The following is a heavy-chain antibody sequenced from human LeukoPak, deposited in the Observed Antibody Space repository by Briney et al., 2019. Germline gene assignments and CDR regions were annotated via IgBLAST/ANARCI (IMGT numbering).Heavy chain of an antibody. J-gene: IGHJ4*02. CDR3: AKDKDTPATAQPQRGYLES. Sequence: GGSLRLSCAASGFTFGSYGMHWVRQAPGKGLEWVAVISSDGSNKYYADSVKGRFTISRDNSTNTLYLQKNSLRDEDTAVYFCAKDKDTPATAQPQRGYLESRGQGTLVTVSS. V-gene: IGHV3-30*18. D-gene: IGHD2-15*01. CDR2: ISSDGSNK. CDR1: GFTFGSYG.